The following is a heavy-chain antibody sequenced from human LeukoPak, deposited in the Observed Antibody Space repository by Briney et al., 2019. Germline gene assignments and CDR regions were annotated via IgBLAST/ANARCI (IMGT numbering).Heavy chain of an antibody. D-gene: IGHD2-2*01. J-gene: IGHJ4*02. CDR2: IIPIFGTA. CDR3: ARQLYCSSTSCSDY. Sequence: GASVKVSCKASGGTFSSYAISWVRQAPGQGLEWMGGIIPIFGTANYAQKFQGRVTITADESTSTAYMELSSLRSEDTAVYYCARQLYCSSTSCSDYWGQGTLVTVSS. V-gene: IGHV1-69*13. CDR1: GGTFSSYA.